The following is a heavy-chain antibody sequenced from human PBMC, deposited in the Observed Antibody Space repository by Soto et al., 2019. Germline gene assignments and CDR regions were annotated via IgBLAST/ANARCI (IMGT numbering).Heavy chain of an antibody. CDR1: GYTFTSYG. V-gene: IGHV1-18*01. CDR3: ATENYDFWSGYYSPTAY. Sequence: GASVKVSCKASGYTFTSYGISWVRQAPGQGLEWMGWISAYNGNTNYAQKLQGRVTMTTDTSTSTAYMELRSLRSDDTAVYYCATENYDFWSGYYSPTAYWGQGTLVTVSX. CDR2: ISAYNGNT. D-gene: IGHD3-3*01. J-gene: IGHJ4*02.